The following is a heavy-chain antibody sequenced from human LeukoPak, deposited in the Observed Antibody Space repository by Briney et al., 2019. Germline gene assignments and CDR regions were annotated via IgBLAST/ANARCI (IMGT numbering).Heavy chain of an antibody. V-gene: IGHV3-23*01. J-gene: IGHJ4*02. D-gene: IGHD2-15*01. CDR3: AKEGDSVVVAAADY. Sequence: PGASLRLSCAASGFTFSSYAMSWVRQAPGKGLEWVSAISGSGGSTYYADSVKGRFTISRGNSKNTLYLQMNSLRAEDTAVYYCAKEGDSVVVAAADYWGQGTLVTVSS. CDR1: GFTFSSYA. CDR2: ISGSGGST.